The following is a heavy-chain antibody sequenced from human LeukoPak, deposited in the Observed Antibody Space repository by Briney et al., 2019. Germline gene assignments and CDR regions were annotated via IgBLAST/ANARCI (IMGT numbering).Heavy chain of an antibody. J-gene: IGHJ4*02. V-gene: IGHV3-30*04. CDR3: ARVLNYYDSSGYYFSY. CDR1: GFPLSYYT. CDR2: ISYDGSIK. Sequence: GSLRLSCAASGFPLSYYTMHWGRQGPGNGLGGVAVISYDGSIKYYADSVKGRFTISRDNSKNTLYLQMNSLRAYDTAVYYCARVLNYYDSSGYYFSYWGQGTLVTVSS. D-gene: IGHD3-22*01.